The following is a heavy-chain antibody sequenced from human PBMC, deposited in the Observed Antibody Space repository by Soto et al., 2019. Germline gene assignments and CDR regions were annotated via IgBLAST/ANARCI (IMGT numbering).Heavy chain of an antibody. CDR3: AVNYYDRRGYPDWFDP. Sequence: ASVKVSCKASGYTFTSYGISWVRQAPGQGLEWMGWISAYNGNTNYAQKLQGRVTMTTDTSTSTAYMELRSLRSDDTAVYYCAVNYYDRRGYPDWFDPWGKGTLVTVSS. CDR2: ISAYNGNT. J-gene: IGHJ5*02. D-gene: IGHD3-22*01. V-gene: IGHV1-18*04. CDR1: GYTFTSYG.